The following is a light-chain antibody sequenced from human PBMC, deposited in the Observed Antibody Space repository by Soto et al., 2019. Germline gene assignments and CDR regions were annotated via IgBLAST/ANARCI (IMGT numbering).Light chain of an antibody. CDR3: CSYAGSYTYV. V-gene: IGLV2-11*01. CDR2: DVS. J-gene: IGLJ1*01. Sequence: QSVLTQPRSVSGSPGQSVTISCTATSSDVGGYNYVSWYQQHPGKVPKLMIYDVSKRPSGVPDRFSGSKSGNTASLTISGLQAEDEADYYCCSYAGSYTYVFGTGTKLTVL. CDR1: SSDVGGYNY.